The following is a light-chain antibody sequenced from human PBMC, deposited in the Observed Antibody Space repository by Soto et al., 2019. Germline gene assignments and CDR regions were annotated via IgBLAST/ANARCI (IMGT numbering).Light chain of an antibody. J-gene: IGLJ2*01. V-gene: IGLV1-40*01. Sequence: QSVLTQPPSVSGAPGQRLTISCSGSTSNIGAGFDVHWYRQFPGAAPTLLIYSDTSRPSGVPSRFSASKSGTSASLTITGLRTEDEADYYCAAWDDSLNGHVVFGGGTKLTVL. CDR3: AAWDDSLNGHVV. CDR2: SDT. CDR1: TSNIGAGFD.